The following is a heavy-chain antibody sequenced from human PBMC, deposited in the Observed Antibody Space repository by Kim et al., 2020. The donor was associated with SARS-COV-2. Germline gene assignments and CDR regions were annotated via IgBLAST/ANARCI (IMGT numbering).Heavy chain of an antibody. V-gene: IGHV7-4-1*02. Sequence: TYAQGFPGRFVFSLDTSVSTAYLQISSLKAEDTAVYYCARDSDDNWFDPWGQGTLVTVSS. CDR3: ARDSDDNWFDP. J-gene: IGHJ5*02.